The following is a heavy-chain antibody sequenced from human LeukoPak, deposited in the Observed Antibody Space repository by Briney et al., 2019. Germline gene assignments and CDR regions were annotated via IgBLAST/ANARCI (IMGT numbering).Heavy chain of an antibody. Sequence: SVKVSCNASGYTFTGYYMHWVRQAPGQGLEWMGGIIPIFGTANYAQKFQGRVTITADKSTSTAYMELSSLRSEDTAVYYCARAMMYSSGWNDAFDIWGQGTMVTVSS. CDR1: GYTFTGYY. D-gene: IGHD6-19*01. CDR2: IIPIFGTA. CDR3: ARAMMYSSGWNDAFDI. V-gene: IGHV1-69*06. J-gene: IGHJ3*02.